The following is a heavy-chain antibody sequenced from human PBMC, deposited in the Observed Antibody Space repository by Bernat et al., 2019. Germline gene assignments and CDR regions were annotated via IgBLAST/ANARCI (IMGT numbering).Heavy chain of an antibody. CDR1: GYSISSGYY. J-gene: IGHJ4*03. CDR3: AGRGTVYENYFDY. CDR2: IYHSGST. D-gene: IGHD1-1*01. V-gene: IGHV4-38-2*01. Sequence: QVQLQESGPGLVKPSETLSLTCAVSGYSISSGYYWGWIRQPPGKGLEWIGSIYHSGSTYYNPSLKSRVTISVDTSKTQFSLKLSSVTAADAAVYCCAGRGTVYENYFDYWGQGTLVTVSS.